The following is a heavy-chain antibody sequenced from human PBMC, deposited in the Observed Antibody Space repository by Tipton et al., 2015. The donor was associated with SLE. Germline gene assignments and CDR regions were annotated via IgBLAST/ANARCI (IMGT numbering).Heavy chain of an antibody. V-gene: IGHV4-31*03. CDR2: TSNSGDT. D-gene: IGHD1-26*01. CDR1: GVSITNGAYY. J-gene: IGHJ4*02. Sequence: TLSLTFNVSGVSITNGAYYWTWIRQHPGKGLEWIGFTSNSGDTFYNPSLKSRASISVDTSENHFSLKLSSVTAADTAVYFCARDSGTYYYFDYWGQGALVTVSS. CDR3: ARDSGTYYYFDY.